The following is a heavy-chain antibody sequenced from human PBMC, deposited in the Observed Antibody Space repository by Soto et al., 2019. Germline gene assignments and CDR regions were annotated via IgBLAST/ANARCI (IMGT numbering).Heavy chain of an antibody. CDR2: IWADGSNK. CDR1: GFTFSNYG. J-gene: IGHJ5*02. CDR3: ARDYEGGASHP. Sequence: QVLLVESGGGVVQPGGSLRLSCAASGFTFSNYGMHWVRQAPGKGLEWVAVIWADGSNKYYADSVKGRFTISRDNCKNALYLKMSRLSAEDAAVYYCARDYEGGASHPWGQGALVTVSS. D-gene: IGHD3-22*01. V-gene: IGHV3-33*01.